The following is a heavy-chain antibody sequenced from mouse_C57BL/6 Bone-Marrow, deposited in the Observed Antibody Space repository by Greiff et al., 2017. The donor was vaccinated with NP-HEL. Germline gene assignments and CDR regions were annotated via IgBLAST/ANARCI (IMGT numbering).Heavy chain of an antibody. Sequence: EVKLVESGGDLVKPGGSLKLSCAASGFTFSSYGMSWVRQTPDKRLEWVATISSGGSYTYYPDSVKGRFTISRDNAKNTLYLQMSSLKSEDTAMYYCARHDYSPYFDYWGQGTTLTVSS. CDR1: GFTFSSYG. CDR3: ARHDYSPYFDY. D-gene: IGHD2-12*01. V-gene: IGHV5-6*01. CDR2: ISSGGSYT. J-gene: IGHJ2*01.